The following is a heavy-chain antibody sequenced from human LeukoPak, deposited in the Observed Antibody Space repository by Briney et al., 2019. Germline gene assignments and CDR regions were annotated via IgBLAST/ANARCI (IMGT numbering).Heavy chain of an antibody. J-gene: IGHJ4*02. CDR3: ARGSRFSGWYSY. D-gene: IGHD6-19*01. Sequence: PSQTLSLTCTVSGGSISSGGYYWSWIRQHPGKGLEWIGYIYYSGSTYYNPSLKSRVTISVDTSKNQFSLKLSSVTAADTAVYYCARGSRFSGWYSYWGQGTLVTVSS. CDR1: GGSISSGGYY. CDR2: IYYSGST. V-gene: IGHV4-31*03.